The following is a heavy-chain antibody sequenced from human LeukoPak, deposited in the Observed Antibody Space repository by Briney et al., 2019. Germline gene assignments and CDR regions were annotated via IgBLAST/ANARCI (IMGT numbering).Heavy chain of an antibody. D-gene: IGHD3-10*01. CDR2: ISSDGSST. CDR1: GFTFSSYW. Sequence: GGSLRLSCAASGFTFSSYWMHWVRQAPGKGLVWVSRISSDGSSTSYADSVKGRFTISRDNAKNTLYLQMNSLRAEDTAVYYCASAITMVRGVITTIFDYWGQGTLVTVSS. V-gene: IGHV3-74*01. CDR3: ASAITMVRGVITTIFDY. J-gene: IGHJ4*02.